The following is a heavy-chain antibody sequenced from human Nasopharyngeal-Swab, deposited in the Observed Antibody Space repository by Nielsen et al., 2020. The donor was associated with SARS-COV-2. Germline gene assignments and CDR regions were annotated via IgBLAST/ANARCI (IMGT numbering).Heavy chain of an antibody. CDR3: ARDEDCGGDCYKGEWTLGDY. J-gene: IGHJ4*02. D-gene: IGHD2-21*01. CDR2: ISAYNGNT. V-gene: IGHV1-18*01. Sequence: VRQMPGKGLAWMGWISAYNGNTNYAQKFQGRVTITADESTSTAYMELSSLRSEDTAVYYCARDEDCGGDCYKGEWTLGDYWGQGTLVTVSS.